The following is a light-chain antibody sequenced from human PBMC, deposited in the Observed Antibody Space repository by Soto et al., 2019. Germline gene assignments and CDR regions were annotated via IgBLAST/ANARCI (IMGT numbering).Light chain of an antibody. CDR2: KDN. V-gene: IGLV1-44*01. Sequence: QSVLTQPPSASGTPGQRVTISCSRSSSNIGSNSVNWYQQLPGTAPKLLMYKDNERPSGVPDRFSGSKSATSASLAISGLQSEDEADYYCAVWDGSLNGMVFGGGTKLTVL. J-gene: IGLJ2*01. CDR1: SSNIGSNS. CDR3: AVWDGSLNGMV.